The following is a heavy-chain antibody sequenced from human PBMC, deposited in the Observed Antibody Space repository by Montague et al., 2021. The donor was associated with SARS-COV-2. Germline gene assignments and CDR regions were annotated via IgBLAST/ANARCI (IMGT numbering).Heavy chain of an antibody. V-gene: IGHV2-70*04. CDR1: GFSLSTSGMR. D-gene: IGHD3-9*01. CDR3: ARIPYDLLTGLIYGMDV. CDR2: IDWDDDK. Sequence: PALVKPTQTLTLTCTFSGFSLSTSGMRVSWIRQPPGKALEWLARIDWDDDKYYSTSLKTRLTISKDTSKNQVVLTMTNMDPVDTATYYCARIPYDLLTGLIYGMDVWGQGTTVTVSS. J-gene: IGHJ6*02.